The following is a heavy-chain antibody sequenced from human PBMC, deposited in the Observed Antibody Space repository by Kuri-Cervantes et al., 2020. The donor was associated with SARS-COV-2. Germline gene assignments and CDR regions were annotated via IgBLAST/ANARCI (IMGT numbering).Heavy chain of an antibody. Sequence: GESLKISCAASGFTFSSYWMHWVRQAPGKGLVWVSRINSDGSSTGHADSVKGRFTISRDNAKNTLYLQMNSMRAEYTALYYCSRAREQPIDYWGQGTMVTVSS. V-gene: IGHV3-74*01. D-gene: IGHD1/OR15-1a*01. J-gene: IGHJ4*02. CDR1: GFTFSSYW. CDR2: INSDGSST. CDR3: SRAREQPIDY.